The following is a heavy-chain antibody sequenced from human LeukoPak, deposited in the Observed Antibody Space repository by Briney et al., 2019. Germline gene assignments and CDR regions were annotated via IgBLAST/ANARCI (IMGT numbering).Heavy chain of an antibody. J-gene: IGHJ4*02. CDR1: GGSISSYY. Sequence: TPSETLSLTCTVSGGSISSYYWSWIRQPPGKGLEWIWYIYYSGSTNYNPSLKSRVTISVDTSKNQFSLKLSSVTAADTAVYYCARALAVAGRFYFDYWGQGTLVTVSS. CDR3: ARALAVAGRFYFDY. D-gene: IGHD6-19*01. CDR2: IYYSGST. V-gene: IGHV4-59*01.